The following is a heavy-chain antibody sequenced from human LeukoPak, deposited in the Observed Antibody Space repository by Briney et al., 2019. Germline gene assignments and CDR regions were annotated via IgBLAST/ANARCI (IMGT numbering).Heavy chain of an antibody. CDR3: ARVSRDIVLVPAAIRGWFDP. J-gene: IGHJ5*02. CDR1: GGTFSSYA. Sequence: SVKVSCKTSGGTFSSYAISWVRQAPGQGLEWMGWIIPIFDTTNYAQKFQGRVTVTTDESTSTAHMELSSLTSEDTAVYYCARVSRDIVLVPAAIRGWFDPWGQGTLVTVSS. CDR2: IIPIFDTT. D-gene: IGHD2-2*01. V-gene: IGHV1-69*05.